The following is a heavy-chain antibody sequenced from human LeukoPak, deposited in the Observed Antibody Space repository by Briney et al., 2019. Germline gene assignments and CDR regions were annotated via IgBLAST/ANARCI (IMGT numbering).Heavy chain of an antibody. J-gene: IGHJ4*02. CDR1: RYTFTGYY. V-gene: IGHV1-2*02. CDR3: ARDLLWDTASFDY. Sequence: ASVKVSYKASRYTFTGYYMHWVRQAPGQGLEWMGWINPNSGGTNYAQKFQGRVTMTRDTSISTAYMELSRLRSDDTAVYYCARDLLWDTASFDYWGQGTLVTVSS. D-gene: IGHD5-18*01. CDR2: INPNSGGT.